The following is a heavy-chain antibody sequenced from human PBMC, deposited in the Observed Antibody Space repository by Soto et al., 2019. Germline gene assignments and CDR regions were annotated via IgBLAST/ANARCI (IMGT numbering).Heavy chain of an antibody. Sequence: ASLKVSCKASGYTFTSYAMHWVRQAPGQRLEWMGWINAGNGNTKYSQKFQGRVTITRDTSASTAYMELSSLRSEDTAVYYCARSIVVVVAATRVGYMDVWGKGTTVTVS. J-gene: IGHJ6*03. CDR1: GYTFTSYA. V-gene: IGHV1-3*01. D-gene: IGHD2-15*01. CDR3: ARSIVVVVAATRVGYMDV. CDR2: INAGNGNT.